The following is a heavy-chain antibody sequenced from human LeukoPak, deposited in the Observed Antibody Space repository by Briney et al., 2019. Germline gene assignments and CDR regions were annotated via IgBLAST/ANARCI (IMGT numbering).Heavy chain of an antibody. J-gene: IGHJ4*02. V-gene: IGHV3-30*04. Sequence: GGSLRLSCAASGFTFSSYAMHWVRQAPGKGLEWVAVTSNDGINKYYSDSVKGRLTMSRDNSKNTLYLQMDSLRAEDTAVYYCARNKVSTKGYSSGWSFDYWGQGTLVTVSS. CDR3: ARNKVSTKGYSSGWSFDY. CDR2: TSNDGINK. CDR1: GFTFSSYA. D-gene: IGHD6-19*01.